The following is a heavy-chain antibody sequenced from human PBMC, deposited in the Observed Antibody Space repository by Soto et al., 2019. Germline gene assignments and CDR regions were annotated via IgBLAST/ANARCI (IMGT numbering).Heavy chain of an antibody. Sequence: PGGSLRLSCAASGFTFSSYSMNWVRQAPGKGLEWVSSISSSSSYIYYADSVKGRFTISRDNAKNSLYLQMNSLRAEDTAVYYCAREGGSSHYYYGMDVWGQGTTVTVSS. CDR1: GFTFSSYS. D-gene: IGHD6-6*01. V-gene: IGHV3-21*01. CDR3: AREGGSSHYYYGMDV. CDR2: ISSSSSYI. J-gene: IGHJ6*02.